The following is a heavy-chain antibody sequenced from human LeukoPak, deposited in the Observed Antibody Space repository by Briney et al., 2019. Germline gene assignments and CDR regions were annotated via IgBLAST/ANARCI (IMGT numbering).Heavy chain of an antibody. D-gene: IGHD3-10*01. CDR2: TYHSGTS. Sequence: PSETLSLTCAVSGYSISTGYYWGWVRQPPGKGLEWIGNTYHSGTSYYNPSLKSRVTISVDTSKNQFSLTLSSVTAADTALYYCARKYGSSAGYFDYWGQGALVTVSS. CDR1: GYSISTGYY. CDR3: ARKYGSSAGYFDY. V-gene: IGHV4-38-2*01. J-gene: IGHJ4*02.